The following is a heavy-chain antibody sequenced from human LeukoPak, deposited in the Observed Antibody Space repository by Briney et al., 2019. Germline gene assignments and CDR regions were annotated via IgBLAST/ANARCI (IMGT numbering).Heavy chain of an antibody. J-gene: IGHJ4*02. CDR3: ATLGATPDY. CDR2: ISSSGSTI. CDR1: GFTFSSYE. Sequence: GGSLRLSCAASGFTFSSYEMNWVRQAPGQGLEWVSYISSSGSTIYYADSVKGRFTISRDNAKNSLYLQMNSLRAEDTAVYYCATLGATPDYWGQGTLVTVSS. D-gene: IGHD1-26*01. V-gene: IGHV3-48*03.